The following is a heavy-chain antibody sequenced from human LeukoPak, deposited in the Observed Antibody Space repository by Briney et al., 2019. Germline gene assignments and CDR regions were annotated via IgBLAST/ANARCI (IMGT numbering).Heavy chain of an antibody. J-gene: IGHJ6*02. D-gene: IGHD3-3*01. CDR3: AKDQGDYDFWSGYYTYYYYGMDV. Sequence: GRSLRLSCAASGFTFSSYGMRWVRQAPGKGLEWVADISYDGSNKYYADSVKGRFTISRDNSKNTLYLQMNSLRAEDTAVYYCAKDQGDYDFWSGYYTYYYYGMDVWGQGTTVTVSS. CDR2: ISYDGSNK. CDR1: GFTFSSYG. V-gene: IGHV3-30*18.